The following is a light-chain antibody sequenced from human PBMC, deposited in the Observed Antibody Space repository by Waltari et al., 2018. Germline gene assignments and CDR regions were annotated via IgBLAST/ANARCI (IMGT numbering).Light chain of an antibody. J-gene: IGLJ2*01. V-gene: IGLV3-21*02. Sequence: SYVSPPLSSISVTPGQTDSLVCWVPDIGTKPVHWYQRKAGQAPLLVLHDDDTRPSGIPARFSGTNSGDTATLTISGVEAEDEADYFCQVWDSHTVVFGGGTNLTVL. CDR1: DIGTKP. CDR2: DDD. CDR3: QVWDSHTVV.